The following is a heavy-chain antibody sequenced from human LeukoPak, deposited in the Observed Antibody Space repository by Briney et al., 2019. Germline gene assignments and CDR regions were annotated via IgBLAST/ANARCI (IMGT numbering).Heavy chain of an antibody. CDR2: ISKSDGST. CDR1: GFTISGSV. D-gene: IGHD2-21*01. Sequence: GGSLSLSCAASGFTISGSVMSWVRQAPGKGLEWVSSISKSDGSTYYADSVKGRFTISRDNSKNTVYLHMDSLRVEDTAIYYCARGALIPDFRGQGTLVTVSS. V-gene: IGHV3-23*01. CDR3: ARGALIPDF. J-gene: IGHJ4*02.